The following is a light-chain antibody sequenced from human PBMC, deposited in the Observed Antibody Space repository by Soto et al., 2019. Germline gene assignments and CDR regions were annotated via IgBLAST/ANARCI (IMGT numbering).Light chain of an antibody. CDR1: QASRND. Sequence: AIQMTQSPSSLSASVGDRVTITCRASQASRNDLGWYQQKPGKAPKLLIFAAARLQSGVPSRFSGSGSGTVFTLTISSLQPEDFATYYCLQDYNFPYTFGQGTKIEIK. V-gene: IGKV1-6*01. CDR2: AAA. CDR3: LQDYNFPYT. J-gene: IGKJ2*01.